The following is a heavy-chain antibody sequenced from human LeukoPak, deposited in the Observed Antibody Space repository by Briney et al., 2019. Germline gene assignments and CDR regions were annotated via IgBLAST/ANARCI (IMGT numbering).Heavy chain of an antibody. V-gene: IGHV4-59*11. CDR3: SRAGTGFNVPGAY. Sequence: SSQTLSPTCSVSAASISSHYWSRTRQPPAKELEWIGYIHYSGSTNCNPPLKSRATISLDTPKNQSSLKPTSVTAADTAVYCCSRAGTGFNVPGAYWGQGTLVTVSS. CDR1: AASISSHY. D-gene: IGHD3-10*01. CDR2: IHYSGST. J-gene: IGHJ4*02.